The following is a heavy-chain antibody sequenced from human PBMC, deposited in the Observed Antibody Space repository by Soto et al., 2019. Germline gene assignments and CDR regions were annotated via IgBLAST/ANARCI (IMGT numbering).Heavy chain of an antibody. CDR1: GLTFSSYS. CDR3: ARVTLGYCISPSYFYDY. V-gene: IGHV3-21*01. D-gene: IGHD2-2*01. J-gene: IGHJ4*02. CDR2: ISSMSSYI. Sequence: GGSLRLSCAASGLTFSSYSMNWVRQASGKGMEWVSSISSMSSYIYYADSVKGRFTISRDNAKNSLYLQMNSLRAEDTAVYYCARVTLGYCISPSYFYDYGGQETLVTFSS.